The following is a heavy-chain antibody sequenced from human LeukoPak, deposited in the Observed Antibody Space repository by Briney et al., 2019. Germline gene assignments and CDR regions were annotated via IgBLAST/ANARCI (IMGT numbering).Heavy chain of an antibody. D-gene: IGHD2-2*01. CDR2: IYTSGST. CDR3: ARLYCSSTSCHLGVDY. V-gene: IGHV4-4*09. CDR1: GGSISSYY. Sequence: NTSETLSLTCTVSGGSISSYYWSWIRQPPGKGLEWIGYIYTSGSTNCNPSLKSRVTISVDTSKNQFSLKLSSVTAADTAVYYCARLYCSSTSCHLGVDYWGQGTLVTVSS. J-gene: IGHJ4*02.